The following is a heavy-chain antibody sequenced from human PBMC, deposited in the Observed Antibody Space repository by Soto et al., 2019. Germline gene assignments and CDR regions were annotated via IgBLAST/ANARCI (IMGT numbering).Heavy chain of an antibody. J-gene: IGHJ5*02. V-gene: IGHV4-30-2*01. CDR1: GGSSSSGSYS. Sequence: SETLSLTCVVSGGSSSSGSYSWSWIRQPPGKGLEWIGYVYHSGSTYYNPSLRSRVTISVDRSTNQFPLKLSSVTAADTAGYYCSGFYGHRPNWFDPGGQRTLLTVS. D-gene: IGHD4-17*01. CDR2: VYHSGST. CDR3: SGFYGHRPNWFDP.